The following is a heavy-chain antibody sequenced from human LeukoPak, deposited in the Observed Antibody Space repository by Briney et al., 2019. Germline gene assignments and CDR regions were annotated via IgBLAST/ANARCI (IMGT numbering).Heavy chain of an antibody. J-gene: IGHJ4*02. Sequence: GSLRLSCAAAGFTFSSYSTNWVRQAPGKGLEWIGYIYYSGSTNYNPSLKSRVTISVDTSKNQFSLKLTSVTAADTAVYYCGQALDGTTDFDYWGQGTLVTVSS. CDR3: GQALDGTTDFDY. CDR2: IYYSGST. CDR1: GFTFSSYS. V-gene: IGHV4-59*01. D-gene: IGHD6-19*01.